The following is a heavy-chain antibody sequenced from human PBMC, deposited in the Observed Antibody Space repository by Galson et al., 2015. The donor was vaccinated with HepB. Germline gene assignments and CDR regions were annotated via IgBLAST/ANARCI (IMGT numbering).Heavy chain of an antibody. Sequence: SVKVSCKASGYTFTGYYMHWVRQAPGQGLEWMGWINPNSGGTNYAQKFQGWVTMTRDTSISTAYMELSRLRSDDTAVYYCARVGWDDSSGYYYAGAFDIWGQGTMVTVSS. D-gene: IGHD3-22*01. CDR2: INPNSGGT. CDR3: ARVGWDDSSGYYYAGAFDI. J-gene: IGHJ3*02. CDR1: GYTFTGYY. V-gene: IGHV1-2*04.